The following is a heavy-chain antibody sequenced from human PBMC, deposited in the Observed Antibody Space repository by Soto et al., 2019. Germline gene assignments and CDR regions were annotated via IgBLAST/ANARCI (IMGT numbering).Heavy chain of an antibody. CDR3: ARTVEYDILTYYFDY. J-gene: IGHJ4*02. V-gene: IGHV4-39*01. Sequence: QLQLQESGPGLVKPSETLSLTCTVSGGSISSSSYYWGWIRQPPGKGLEWIGSIYYSGSTYYNPSLKSRVTISVDTSKNQFSLKLSSVTAADTAVYYCARTVEYDILTYYFDYWGQGTLVTVSS. CDR2: IYYSGST. CDR1: GGSISSSSYY. D-gene: IGHD3-9*01.